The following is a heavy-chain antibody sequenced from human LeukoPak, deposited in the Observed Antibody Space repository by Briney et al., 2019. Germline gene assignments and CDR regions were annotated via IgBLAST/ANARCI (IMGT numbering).Heavy chain of an antibody. J-gene: IGHJ4*02. CDR1: GFTFINYY. D-gene: IGHD4/OR15-4a*01. V-gene: IGHV1-46*01. CDR3: ARDLDYGEKSEDY. Sequence: ASVKVSCKASGFTFINYYMHWVRQAPGQGLEWLGIINLSGGSTHYPQKFQDRVTMTRDTSTSTVYMELRSLRSEDTAVYYCARDLDYGEKSEDYWGQGTLVTVSS. CDR2: INLSGGST.